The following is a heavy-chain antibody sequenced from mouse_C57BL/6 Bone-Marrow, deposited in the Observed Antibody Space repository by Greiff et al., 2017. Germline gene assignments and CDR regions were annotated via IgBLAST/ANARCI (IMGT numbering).Heavy chain of an antibody. CDR1: GYTFTSYW. J-gene: IGHJ2*01. V-gene: IGHV1-69*01. Sequence: QVQLQQPGAELVMPGASVKLSCKASGYTFTSYWMHWVKQRPGQGLEWIGEIDPSDSYTNYNQKFKGKSTLTVDKSSSTAYMQLISLTSADSAVYYCARGGYYYYGSKGYWGQGTTLTVSS. D-gene: IGHD1-1*01. CDR3: ARGGYYYYGSKGY. CDR2: IDPSDSYT.